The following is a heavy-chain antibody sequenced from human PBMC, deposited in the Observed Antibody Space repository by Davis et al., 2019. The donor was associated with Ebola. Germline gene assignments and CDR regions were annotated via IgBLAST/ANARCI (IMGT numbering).Heavy chain of an antibody. J-gene: IGHJ4*02. CDR1: GGSISSGDYY. D-gene: IGHD3-16*01. V-gene: IGHV4-30-4*08. Sequence: PSETLSLTCTVSGGSISSGDYYWSWIRQPPGKGLEWIGYIYYSGSTYYNPSLKSRVTISVDTSKNQFSLKLSSVTAADTAVYYCARRPTDPRGYYFDYWGQGTLVTVSS. CDR2: IYYSGST. CDR3: ARRPTDPRGYYFDY.